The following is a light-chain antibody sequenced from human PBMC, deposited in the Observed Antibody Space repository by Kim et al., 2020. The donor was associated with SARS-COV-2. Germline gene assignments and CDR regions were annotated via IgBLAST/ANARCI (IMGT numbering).Light chain of an antibody. CDR2: DAS. CDR3: QQYDNLPIT. J-gene: IGKJ5*01. V-gene: IGKV1-33*01. Sequence: PVRDRVTIACQASQDISNYLNWYQQKPGKAPKLLIYDASNLETGGPSRFSGSGSGTDFTFTISSLQPEDIATYYCQQYDNLPITLGQGTRLEIK. CDR1: QDISNY.